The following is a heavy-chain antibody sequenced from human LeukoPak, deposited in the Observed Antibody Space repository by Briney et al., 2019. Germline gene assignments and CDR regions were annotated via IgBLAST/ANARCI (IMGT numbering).Heavy chain of an antibody. CDR2: IIPIFGTA. CDR3: ARDKAAAGTGQLYY. J-gene: IGHJ4*02. CDR1: GGTFSSYA. D-gene: IGHD6-13*01. V-gene: IGHV1-69*06. Sequence: GASVKVSCKASGGTFSSYAISWVRQAPGQGLEWMGGIIPIFGTANYAQKFQGRVTITADKSTSTAYMELSSLRSEDTAVYYCARDKAAAGTGQLYYWGQGTLVTVSS.